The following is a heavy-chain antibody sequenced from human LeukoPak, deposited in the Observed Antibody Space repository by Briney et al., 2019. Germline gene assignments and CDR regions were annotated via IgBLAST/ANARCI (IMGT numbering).Heavy chain of an antibody. CDR3: ARDSSGSGYYRPFDY. CDR1: GIIVSNNY. Sequence: TGGSLKLSCAASGIIVSNNYMSWVRQAPGKGLEWVANIKQDGSEKYYVDSVKGRFTISRDNAKNSLYLQMNSLRAEDTAVYYCARDSSGSGYYRPFDYWGQGTLVTVSS. J-gene: IGHJ4*02. D-gene: IGHD3-22*01. CDR2: IKQDGSEK. V-gene: IGHV3-7*01.